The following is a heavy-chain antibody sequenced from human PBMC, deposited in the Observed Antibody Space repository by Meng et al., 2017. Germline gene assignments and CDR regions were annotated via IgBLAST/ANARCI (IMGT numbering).Heavy chain of an antibody. CDR2: INPNSGGT. Sequence: ASVKVSCKASGYTFTGYYMHWVRQAPGQGLEWMGRINPNSGGTNYAQKFQGRVTMTRDTSISTAYMELSRLRSDDTAVYYRARGFRVSSSLSIDYWGQGTLVTVSS. D-gene: IGHD6-13*01. J-gene: IGHJ4*02. CDR1: GYTFTGYY. CDR3: ARGFRVSSSLSIDY. V-gene: IGHV1-2*06.